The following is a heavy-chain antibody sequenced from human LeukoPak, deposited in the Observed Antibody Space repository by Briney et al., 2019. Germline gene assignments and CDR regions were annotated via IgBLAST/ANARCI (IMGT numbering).Heavy chain of an antibody. D-gene: IGHD3-3*01. CDR2: INHSGST. V-gene: IGHV4-30-2*01. Sequence: SQTLSLTCAVSGGSISSGGYSWSWIRQPPGKGLEWIGEINHSGSTNYNPSLKSRLTISLDTSKNQFSLNLKSVTAADTAMYYCARDGVVTMELDSWGQGTLVTVSS. J-gene: IGHJ4*02. CDR3: ARDGVVTMELDS. CDR1: GGSISSGGYS.